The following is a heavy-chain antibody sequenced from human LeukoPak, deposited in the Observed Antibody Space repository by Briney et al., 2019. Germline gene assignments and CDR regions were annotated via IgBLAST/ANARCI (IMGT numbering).Heavy chain of an antibody. CDR3: ARHPNYYDSSGAFDY. CDR2: IYPDDSDT. CDR1: GYSFTSYW. V-gene: IGHV5-51*01. J-gene: IGHJ4*02. D-gene: IGHD3-22*01. Sequence: GASLKICCKGSGYSFTSYWIGCVRQMPGKELEWMRIIYPDDSDTQYSPSFQGQVTISADKSISTAYLQWSSLKASDTAMYYCARHPNYYDSSGAFDYWGQGTLVTVSS.